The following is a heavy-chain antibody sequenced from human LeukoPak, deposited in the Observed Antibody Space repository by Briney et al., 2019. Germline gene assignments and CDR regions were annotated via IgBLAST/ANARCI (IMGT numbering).Heavy chain of an antibody. CDR2: ISSNGGGT. CDR3: AKTLQSSGPFDY. D-gene: IGHD5-24*01. CDR1: GFTFSSYA. J-gene: IGHJ4*02. V-gene: IGHV3-23*01. Sequence: GGSLRFSCAASGFTFSSYAMSWVRQAPGKGLEWVSAISSNGGGTYYADSVEGRFTISRDNSKNTLYLQMNSLRAEDTAVYYCAKTLQSSGPFDYWGQGTLVTVSS.